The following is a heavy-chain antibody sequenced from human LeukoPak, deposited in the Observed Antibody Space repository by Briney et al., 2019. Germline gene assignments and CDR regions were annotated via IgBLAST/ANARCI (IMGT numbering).Heavy chain of an antibody. CDR1: GGTFSSYA. CDR3: TAPYYYDSSGYRNAFDI. D-gene: IGHD3-22*01. CDR2: IIPIFGTA. J-gene: IGHJ3*02. V-gene: IGHV1-69*06. Sequence: AASVKVSCKASGGTFSSYAISWVRQAPGQGLEWMGGIIPIFGTANYAQKFQGRVTITADKFTSTAYMELSSLRSEDTAVYYCTAPYYYDSSGYRNAFDIWGQGTMVTVSS.